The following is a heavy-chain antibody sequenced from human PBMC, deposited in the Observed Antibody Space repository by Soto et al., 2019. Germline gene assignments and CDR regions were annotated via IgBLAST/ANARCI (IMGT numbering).Heavy chain of an antibody. V-gene: IGHV4-30-4*01. Sequence: QVQLQESGPGLVKPSQTLSLTCTVSGGSISSGDYYWSWIRQPPGKGLEWIGYIYYSGSTYYNPSLKSRVTISVDTSKNQFSLKLSSVTAVDTAVYYCAREGIAAAGNYYYGMDVWGQGTTVTVSS. J-gene: IGHJ6*02. CDR3: AREGIAAAGNYYYGMDV. CDR2: IYYSGST. CDR1: GGSISSGDYY. D-gene: IGHD6-13*01.